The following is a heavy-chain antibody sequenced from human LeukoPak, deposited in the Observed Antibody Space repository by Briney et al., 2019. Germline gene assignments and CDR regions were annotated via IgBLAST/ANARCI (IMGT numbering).Heavy chain of an antibody. CDR1: GFTFSSYS. CDR2: ISSSSGTI. Sequence: GGSLRLSCAASGFTFSSYSMNWVRQAPGKGLEWVSYISSSSGTIYYADSVKGRFTISRDNSKNTLYLQMNSLRAEDTAVYYCAKARGYYGSGSYYKYDYFDYWGQGTLVTVSS. J-gene: IGHJ4*02. D-gene: IGHD3-10*01. CDR3: AKARGYYGSGSYYKYDYFDY. V-gene: IGHV3-48*01.